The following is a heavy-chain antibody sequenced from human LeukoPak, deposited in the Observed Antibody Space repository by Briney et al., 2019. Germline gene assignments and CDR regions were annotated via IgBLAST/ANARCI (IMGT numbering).Heavy chain of an antibody. Sequence: PGGSLRLSCAASGSTFDDYAMSWVRQDPGKGLEWVSSILRNGGDTRYAESLKGRFTISRDNAKNSLYLQMDSLRAEDTALYYCARTQIGYCSGTSCTLYYFDYWGLGTLVTVSS. CDR3: ARTQIGYCSGTSCTLYYFDY. J-gene: IGHJ4*02. V-gene: IGHV3-20*04. D-gene: IGHD2-2*01. CDR2: ILRNGGDT. CDR1: GSTFDDYA.